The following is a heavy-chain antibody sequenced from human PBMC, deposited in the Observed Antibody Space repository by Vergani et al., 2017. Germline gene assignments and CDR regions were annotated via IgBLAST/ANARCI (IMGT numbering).Heavy chain of an antibody. J-gene: IGHJ3*01. CDR3: AREYSSTGGRAFDF. D-gene: IGHD2-2*01. Sequence: QLVESGGGWVQPGGSLRLSCVVSGFDFSSYIMNWVRQAPGKGLEWVSFVSTGTKSQSYAESVKGRFTISRDSAKNSLYLQKDSLRAEDTAVYYCAREYSSTGGRAFDFWGQGTKVTVSS. CDR2: VSTGTKSQ. V-gene: IGHV3-48*01. CDR1: GFDFSSYI.